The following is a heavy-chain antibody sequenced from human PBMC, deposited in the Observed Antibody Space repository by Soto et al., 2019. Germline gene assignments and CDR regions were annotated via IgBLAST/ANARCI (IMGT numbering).Heavy chain of an antibody. CDR1: GGFVSSGSYY. J-gene: IGHJ3*02. Sequence: QGQLQQWGAGLLEPSETLSLTCAVYGGFVSSGSYYWSWIRQPPGKGLEWIGEMSHSGGTHFNPSLKSRVTISVDTSKNQFSLKMSSVTAADTALYYCARVERGTATTVVDAYDIWGPGTMVTVSS. CDR2: MSHSGGT. D-gene: IGHD1-1*01. V-gene: IGHV4-34*01. CDR3: ARVERGTATTVVDAYDI.